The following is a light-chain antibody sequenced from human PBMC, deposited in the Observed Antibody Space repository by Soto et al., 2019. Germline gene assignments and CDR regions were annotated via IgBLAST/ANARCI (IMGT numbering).Light chain of an antibody. CDR1: QSVSSSY. Sequence: EIVLTQSPGTLSLSPGERATLSCRASQSVSSSYLAWYQQKPGQAPRLLIYGASSRATCIPDRFSGSGSGTDFTLTSSRLEPEVFAVYSCQQYGSAPEDTFGQATKLEIK. CDR2: GAS. CDR3: QQYGSAPEDT. J-gene: IGKJ2*01. V-gene: IGKV3-20*01.